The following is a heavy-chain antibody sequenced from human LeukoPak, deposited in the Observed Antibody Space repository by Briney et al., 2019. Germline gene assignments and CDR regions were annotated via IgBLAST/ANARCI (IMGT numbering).Heavy chain of an antibody. J-gene: IGHJ4*02. CDR1: GFTFSSYG. CDR2: ISYDGTNK. Sequence: GGSLRLSCAASGFTFSSYGIHWVRQAPGKRLEWVAVISYDGTNKYYADSLKGRFTISRDNSKNMLYLQMNSLRAEDTAVYYCARDSGNTALDYWGQGNLVTVSS. D-gene: IGHD1-26*01. V-gene: IGHV3-30*03. CDR3: ARDSGNTALDY.